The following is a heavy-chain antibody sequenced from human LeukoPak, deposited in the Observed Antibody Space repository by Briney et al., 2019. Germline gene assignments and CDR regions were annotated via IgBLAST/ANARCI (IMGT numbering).Heavy chain of an antibody. CDR3: AKDGGLWVSAHWGDS. CDR2: ITTGGPNS. V-gene: IGHV3-23*01. CDR1: GFTFSSYT. Sequence: GGSLRLSCTASGFTFSSYTMSWVRQAPGKGLRWVSTITTGGPNSYYADSVKGRFTVSRDDSKNTLYLQMNSLRAEDTAVYYCAKDGGLWVSAHWGDSWGRGTLVTVSS. J-gene: IGHJ4*02. D-gene: IGHD7-27*01.